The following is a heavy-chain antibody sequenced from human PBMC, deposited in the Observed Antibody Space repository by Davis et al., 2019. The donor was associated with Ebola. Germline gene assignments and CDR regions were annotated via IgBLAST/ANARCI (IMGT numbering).Heavy chain of an antibody. V-gene: IGHV3-23*01. CDR2: ISGSGGST. D-gene: IGHD6-19*01. CDR1: GSTSSNYA. J-gene: IGHJ4*02. CDR3: AKDRPYSSGPGGHY. Sequence: PGGSLRPSCPASGSTSSNYALSWVRQPPGKGLEWVSAISGSGGSTYYADSVKGRSTISRDNYKNTLYLQMNSLGAEDTAVYYCAKDRPYSSGPGGHYWGQGTLVTVSS.